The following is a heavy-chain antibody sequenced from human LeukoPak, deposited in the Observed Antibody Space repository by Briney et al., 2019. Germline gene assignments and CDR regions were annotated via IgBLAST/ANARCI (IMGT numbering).Heavy chain of an antibody. D-gene: IGHD6-19*01. Sequence: SETLSLTCAVYGGSFSDYYWAWIRQPPGKGLEWIGEINHRGSTHYNPSLKSRVTISVDTSKKQFSLKLSSVTAADTAVYYCATYSTGFDIWGQGTVVTVSS. V-gene: IGHV4-34*01. CDR2: INHRGST. CDR1: GGSFSDYY. CDR3: ATYSTGFDI. J-gene: IGHJ3*02.